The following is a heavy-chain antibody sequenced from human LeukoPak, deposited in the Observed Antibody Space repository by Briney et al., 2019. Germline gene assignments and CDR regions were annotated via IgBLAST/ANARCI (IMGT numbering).Heavy chain of an antibody. CDR1: GFTFSSYS. D-gene: IGHD3-22*01. CDR2: ISSSSSYI. J-gene: IGHJ5*02. V-gene: IGHV3-21*01. Sequence: GGSLRLSCAASGFTFSSYSMNWVRQAPGKGLEWVSSISSSSSYIYYADSVKGRFTISRDNAKNSLYLQMNSLRAEDTAVYYCARNGITMIVVVIGWFDPWGQGTLVTVSS. CDR3: ARNGITMIVVVIGWFDP.